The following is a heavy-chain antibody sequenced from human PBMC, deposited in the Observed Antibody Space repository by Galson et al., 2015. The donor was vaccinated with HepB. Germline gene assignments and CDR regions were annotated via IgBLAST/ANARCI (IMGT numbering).Heavy chain of an antibody. CDR2: IDPSDSYT. CDR3: ARPEAGDLEGAFDI. Sequence: SCKGSGYSSTSYWISWVRQMPGKGLEWMGRIDPSDSYTNYSPSFQGHVTISADKSVSTAYLQWSSLKASDTAMYYCARPEAGDLEGAFDIWGQGTMVTVSS. J-gene: IGHJ3*02. V-gene: IGHV5-10-1*01. D-gene: IGHD7-27*01. CDR1: GYSSTSYW.